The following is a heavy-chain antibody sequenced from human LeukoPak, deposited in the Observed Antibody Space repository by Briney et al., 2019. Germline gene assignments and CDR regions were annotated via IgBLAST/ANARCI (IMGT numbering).Heavy chain of an antibody. CDR2: INPNSGGT. Sequence: GASVKVSCKASGYTFTGYYMHWVRQAPGQGLEWMGRINPNSGGTNYAQKLQGRVTMTTDTSTSTAYMELRSLRSDDTAVYYCARDMASGYYPIDYWGQGTLVTVSS. V-gene: IGHV1-2*06. J-gene: IGHJ4*02. CDR3: ARDMASGYYPIDY. CDR1: GYTFTGYY. D-gene: IGHD3-22*01.